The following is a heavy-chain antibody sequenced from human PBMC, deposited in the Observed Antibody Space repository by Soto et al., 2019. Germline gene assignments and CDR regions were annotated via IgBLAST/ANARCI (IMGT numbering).Heavy chain of an antibody. CDR2: INAGNGNT. V-gene: IGHV1-3*01. J-gene: IGHJ6*02. Sequence: RASVKVSCKASGYTFTSYAMHWVRQAPGQRLEWMGWINAGNGNTKYSQKFQGRVTITRDTSASTAYMELSSLRSEDTAVYYCARDKGGLWFPYYYYGMDVWGQGTTVTVSS. D-gene: IGHD3-16*02. CDR3: ARDKGGLWFPYYYYGMDV. CDR1: GYTFTSYA.